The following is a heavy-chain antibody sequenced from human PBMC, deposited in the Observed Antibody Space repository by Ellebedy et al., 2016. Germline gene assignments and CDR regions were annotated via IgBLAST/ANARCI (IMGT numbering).Heavy chain of an antibody. Sequence: SETLSLXCSVSGGSINSGDYYWSWIRQPPGQGLEWLGYIHYSGTTYYNTSLKSRITISVDTSKNQFSLRLSSVTAADTAVYFCARETDFWSDSSYFDYWGQGILVTISS. CDR3: ARETDFWSDSSYFDY. V-gene: IGHV4-30-4*01. D-gene: IGHD3-3*01. J-gene: IGHJ4*02. CDR1: GGSINSGDYY. CDR2: IHYSGTT.